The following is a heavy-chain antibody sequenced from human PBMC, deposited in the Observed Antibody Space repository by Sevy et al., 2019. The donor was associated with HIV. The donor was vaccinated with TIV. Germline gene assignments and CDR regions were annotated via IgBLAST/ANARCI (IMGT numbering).Heavy chain of an antibody. J-gene: IGHJ4*02. V-gene: IGHV3-33*01. CDR2: IWSDGAYQ. CDR3: ARGGYYYDNAAYYALDS. D-gene: IGHD3-22*01. Sequence: GGSLRLSCAATGFTFSNYAMHWVRQAPGKGMEWVAIIWSDGAYQYHGDSVKGRFTISRDNSKKPLYLQMNNVRVEDTAVYYCARGGYYYDNAAYYALDSWGQRTLVTVSS. CDR1: GFTFSNYA.